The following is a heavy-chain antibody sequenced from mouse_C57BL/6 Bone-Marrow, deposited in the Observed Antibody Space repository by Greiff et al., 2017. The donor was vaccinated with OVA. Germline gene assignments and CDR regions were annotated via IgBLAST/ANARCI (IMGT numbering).Heavy chain of an antibody. J-gene: IGHJ2*01. CDR3: AGELTGTFYYFDY. V-gene: IGHV1-55*01. CDR2: IYPGSGST. D-gene: IGHD4-1*01. Sequence: VQLQQSGAELVKPGASVKMSCKASGYTFTSYWITWVKQRPGQGLEWIGDIYPGSGSTNYNEKFKSKATLTVDTSSSTAYMQLSSLTSEDSAVYYCAGELTGTFYYFDYWGQGTTLTVSS. CDR1: GYTFTSYW.